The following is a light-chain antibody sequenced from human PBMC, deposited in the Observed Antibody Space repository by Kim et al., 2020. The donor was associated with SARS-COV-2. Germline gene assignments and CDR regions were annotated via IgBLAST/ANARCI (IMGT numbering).Light chain of an antibody. CDR3: LQTLHLPLFT. CDR2: LGS. CDR1: QSLLHSNGYNY. Sequence: DGVMTQSPLSLSVTPGEPASISCRSNQSLLHSNGYNYLDWYLQKPGQSPQLLIYLGSNRASGVPDRFSGSGSGTDFTLTIRKVEAEDVGVYYCLQTLHLPLFTFGPGTKLEIK. V-gene: IGKV2-28*01. J-gene: IGKJ2*01.